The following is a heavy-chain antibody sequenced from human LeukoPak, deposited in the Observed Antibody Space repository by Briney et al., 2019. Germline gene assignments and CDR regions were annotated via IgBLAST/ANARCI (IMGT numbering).Heavy chain of an antibody. CDR3: ARHLDCSSTSCYTEGPYNWLDP. CDR1: GYSFTSYW. D-gene: IGHD2-2*02. J-gene: IGHJ5*02. V-gene: IGHV5-51*01. Sequence: ESLKISCKGSGYSFTSYWIGWVRQMPGKGLEWMGIIYPGDSDTRYSPSFQGQVTISADKSISTAYLQRSSLKASDTAMYYCARHLDCSSTSCYTEGPYNWLDPWGQGTLVTVSS. CDR2: IYPGDSDT.